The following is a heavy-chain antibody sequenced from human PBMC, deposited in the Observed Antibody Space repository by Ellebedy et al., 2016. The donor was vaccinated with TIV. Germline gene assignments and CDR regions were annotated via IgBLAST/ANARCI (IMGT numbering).Heavy chain of an antibody. V-gene: IGHV3-30-3*01. D-gene: IGHD2-2*02. CDR2: ISYDGSNK. CDR3: ARGAIAYYFDY. Sequence: GESLKISXAASGFTFSSYAMHWVRQAPGKGLEWVAVISYDGSNKYYADSVKGRFTISRDNSKNTLYLQMNSLRAEDTAVYYCARGAIAYYFDYWGQGTLVTVSS. J-gene: IGHJ4*02. CDR1: GFTFSSYA.